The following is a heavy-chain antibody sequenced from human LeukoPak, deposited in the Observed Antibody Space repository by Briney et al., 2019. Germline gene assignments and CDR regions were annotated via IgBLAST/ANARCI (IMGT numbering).Heavy chain of an antibody. V-gene: IGHV1-69*05. Sequence: GASVKXXXXXXXXTFISYAXXXVRQAPXQGLXXXGXIIPIFGTPNYAQKFQGRGTINTDESTRKAYMELRRLRWGETAVYYCARDRVSGSYSGYFDYWGQGTLVTVSS. J-gene: IGHJ4*02. CDR1: XXTFISYA. D-gene: IGHD1-26*01. CDR2: IIPIFGTP. CDR3: ARDRVSGSYSGYFDY.